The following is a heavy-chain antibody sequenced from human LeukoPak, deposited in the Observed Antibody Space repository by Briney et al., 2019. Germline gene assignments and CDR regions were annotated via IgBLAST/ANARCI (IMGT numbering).Heavy chain of an antibody. CDR1: GYTFTNYG. J-gene: IGHJ5*02. CDR3: ARITYDFWSGYYMPDDP. Sequence: ASVKVSCTAYGYTFTNYGISWVRQAPGQGLEWMGWISIYNGNTDYAQKLRGRVTMTTDTSTSTAYMELRSLRSDDTAVYYCARITYDFWSGYYMPDDPWGQGTLVTVSS. CDR2: ISIYNGNT. D-gene: IGHD3-3*01. V-gene: IGHV1-18*01.